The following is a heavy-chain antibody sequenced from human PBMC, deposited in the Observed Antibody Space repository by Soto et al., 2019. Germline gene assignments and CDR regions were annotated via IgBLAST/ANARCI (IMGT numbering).Heavy chain of an antibody. Sequence: EVQLVESGGGLIQPGGSLRLSCAVSGFTVSNNYMSWVRQAPGKGLEGVSVIYSGGYTAYGDSVKGRFTISRDNSKNPNYFQKNSPGADNPAVYFCATHAGGGGYWGQGTLVTVSS. CDR1: GFTVSNNY. D-gene: IGHD3-10*01. V-gene: IGHV3-53*01. CDR3: ATHAGGGGY. CDR2: IYSGGYT. J-gene: IGHJ4*02.